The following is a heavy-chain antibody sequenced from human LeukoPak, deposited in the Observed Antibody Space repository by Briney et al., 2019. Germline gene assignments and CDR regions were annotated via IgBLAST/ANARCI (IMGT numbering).Heavy chain of an antibody. CDR3: ARDRRGFWFDP. CDR2: INAGNGNT. Sequence: ASVKVSCKASGYTFTSYAMHWVRQAPGQRLEWMGWINAGNGNTKYSQKFQGRVTITRDTSASTAYVELSSLRSEDTAVYYCARDRRGFWFDPWGQGTLVTVSS. D-gene: IGHD1-26*01. V-gene: IGHV1-3*01. J-gene: IGHJ5*02. CDR1: GYTFTSYA.